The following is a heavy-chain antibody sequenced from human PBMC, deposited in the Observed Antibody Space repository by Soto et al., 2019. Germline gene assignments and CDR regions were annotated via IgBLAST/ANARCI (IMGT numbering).Heavy chain of an antibody. CDR2: FSYSGTA. J-gene: IGHJ4*02. CDR3: MRSHGAY. V-gene: IGHV4-61*03. Sequence: QVQLPESGPGLVKTSETLSLTCTVSGGSVSSGPYHWNWVRQPTGKGLEWIGHFSYSGTANYNPSLRGRVIMATDTSMNHFSLRLTSVTAADTAVYYCMRSHGAYWGQVALVTVSP. D-gene: IGHD2-8*01. CDR1: GGSVSSGPYH.